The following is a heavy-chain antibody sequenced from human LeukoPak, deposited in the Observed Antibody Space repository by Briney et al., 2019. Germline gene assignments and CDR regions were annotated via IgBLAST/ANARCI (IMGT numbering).Heavy chain of an antibody. CDR2: ISGSGGRT. CDR1: GFTFSSYA. J-gene: IGHJ4*02. D-gene: IGHD2-15*01. V-gene: IGHV3-23*01. Sequence: GGSLRLSCAASGFTFSSYAMSWVRQAPGKGLEWVSAISGSGGRTFYADPGKGRFTISRDNSQNTLYLQMNSLRAEHTAVYYCAKFPRVVYFDYWGQGTLVTVSS. CDR3: AKFPRVVYFDY.